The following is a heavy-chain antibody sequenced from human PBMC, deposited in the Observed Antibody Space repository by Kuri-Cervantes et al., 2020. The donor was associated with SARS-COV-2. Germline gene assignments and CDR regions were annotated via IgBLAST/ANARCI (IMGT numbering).Heavy chain of an antibody. CDR2: IWYDGSNK. J-gene: IGHJ6*02. Sequence: GGSLRLSCAASGFTFSSYGMHWVRQAPGKGLEWVAVIWYDGSNKYYADSVKGRFTISRDNSKNTLYLQMNSLRAEATAVYYCARDNRHKATRYYYYGMDVWGQGTMVTVSS. CDR1: GFTFSSYG. V-gene: IGHV3-33*01. CDR3: ARDNRHKATRYYYYGMDV.